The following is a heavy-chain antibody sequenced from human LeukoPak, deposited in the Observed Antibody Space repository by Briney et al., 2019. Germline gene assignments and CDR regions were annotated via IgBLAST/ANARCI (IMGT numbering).Heavy chain of an antibody. D-gene: IGHD2-2*01. V-gene: IGHV3-23*01. CDR2: INGGGDTT. J-gene: IGHJ3*01. CDR1: GFTFSNSA. CDR3: AKCTTSCYANAFDV. Sequence: GGSLRLSCAASGFTFSNSAMSWVRQAPGKGLEWVSAINGGGDTTEYADSVKGRFTISRDNSKNTLYLRMHSLRAEDTALYYCAKCTTSCYANAFDVWGRGTILAVSS.